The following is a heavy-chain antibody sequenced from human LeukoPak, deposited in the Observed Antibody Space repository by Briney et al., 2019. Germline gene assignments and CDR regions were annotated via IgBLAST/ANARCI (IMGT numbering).Heavy chain of an antibody. CDR1: GGSVNSGSYY. J-gene: IGHJ6*02. Sequence: SETLSLTCTVSGGSVNSGSYYWNWIRQPPGKGPEWIGYIYYSGSTNYSPSLKSRVTISVDTSKNQFSLKLSSVTAADTAVYYCARGGGDYYYYGMDVWGQGTTVTVSS. CDR2: IYYSGST. V-gene: IGHV4-61*01. D-gene: IGHD2-21*01. CDR3: ARGGGDYYYYGMDV.